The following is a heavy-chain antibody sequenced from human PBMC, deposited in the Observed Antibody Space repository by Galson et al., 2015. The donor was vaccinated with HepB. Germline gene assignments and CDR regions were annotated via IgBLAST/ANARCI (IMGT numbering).Heavy chain of an antibody. CDR3: ARVGGQTYYDSWSGLAFDK. CDR1: GGSIRSSNW. V-gene: IGHV4-4*02. Sequence: ETLSLTCAVSGGSIRSSNWWSWVRQPPGKGLEWIGQIYHSGSTNYNPSLKSRVTISVDKSKNQFSLKLSSVTAADTAVYYCARVGGQTYYDSWSGLAFDKWGQGTMVTVSS. J-gene: IGHJ3*02. CDR2: IYHSGST. D-gene: IGHD3-3*01.